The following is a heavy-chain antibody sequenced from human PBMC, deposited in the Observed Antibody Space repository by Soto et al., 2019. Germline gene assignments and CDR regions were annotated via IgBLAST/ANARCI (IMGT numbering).Heavy chain of an antibody. CDR1: GFTFSNAW. CDR3: TTVDNWNPLPMN. CDR2: IKSKTDGGPT. Sequence: GGSLRLSCAASGFTFSNAWMNWVRQAPGKGLEWVGRIKSKTDGGPTDYAAPVKGRFTISRDDSKNTLYLQMNSLKTEDTAVYYCTTVDNWNPLPMNWGQGTLVTVSS. D-gene: IGHD1-20*01. V-gene: IGHV3-15*07. J-gene: IGHJ4*02.